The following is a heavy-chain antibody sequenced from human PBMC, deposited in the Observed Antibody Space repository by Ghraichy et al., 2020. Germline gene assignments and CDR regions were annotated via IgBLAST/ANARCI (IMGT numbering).Heavy chain of an antibody. CDR3: ATARYDNTGYYGQCFDY. CDR2: INPNSGDT. CDR1: GYTFTGYY. V-gene: IGHV1-2*04. J-gene: IGHJ4*02. Sequence: ASVKVSCKASGYTFTGYYMNWVRQAPGQGLEWMGWINPNSGDTNYAQNFQGWVTMTRDTSISTAYMELSRLRSDDTAVYYCATARYDNTGYYGQCFDYWGQGTLVTVSS. D-gene: IGHD3-22*01.